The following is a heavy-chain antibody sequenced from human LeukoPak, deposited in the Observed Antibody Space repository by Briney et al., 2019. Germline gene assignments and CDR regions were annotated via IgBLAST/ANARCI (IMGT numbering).Heavy chain of an antibody. V-gene: IGHV3-74*01. CDR1: GFPFNSFW. CDR3: ARGGVNPVDH. Sequence: PGGSLRLSCAASGFPFNSFWRHWVSHAPGKGRGGVSDMNENSKTIIYAFSVKGPFTISRYNAKSFLYLQMNNLRAEDTAMYFCARGGVNPVDHWGQGTLVTVSS. J-gene: IGHJ4*02. CDR2: MNENSKTI. D-gene: IGHD1-14*01.